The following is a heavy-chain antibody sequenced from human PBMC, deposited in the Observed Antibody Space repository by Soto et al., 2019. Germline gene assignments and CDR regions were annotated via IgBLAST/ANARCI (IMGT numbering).Heavy chain of an antibody. J-gene: IGHJ4*02. D-gene: IGHD3-10*01. CDR3: ARGLSGSYFDY. Sequence: SETLSLTCTVSGGSISSGGYSWSWIRQHPGKGLEWIGYIYYSGSTYYNPSLKSRVTISVDTSKNHFSLKLSTVTAADTAVYYGARGLSGSYFDYWGQGTLVTVSS. CDR2: IYYSGST. V-gene: IGHV4-31*03. CDR1: GGSISSGGYS.